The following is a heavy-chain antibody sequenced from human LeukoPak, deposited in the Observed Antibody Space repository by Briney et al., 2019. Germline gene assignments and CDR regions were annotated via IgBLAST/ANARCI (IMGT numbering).Heavy chain of an antibody. V-gene: IGHV1-69*13. CDR1: GGTFSSYA. Sequence: ASVKVSCKASGGTFSSYAIRWVRQAPGQGLEWMGGIIPIFGTANYAQKFQGRVTITADESTSTAYMELSSLRSEDTAVYYCARDPGIAAAGTRDFSFDYWGQGTLVTVSS. CDR2: IIPIFGTA. J-gene: IGHJ4*02. CDR3: ARDPGIAAAGTRDFSFDY. D-gene: IGHD6-13*01.